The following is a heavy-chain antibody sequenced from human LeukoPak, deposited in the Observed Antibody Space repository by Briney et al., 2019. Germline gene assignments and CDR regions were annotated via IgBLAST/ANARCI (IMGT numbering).Heavy chain of an antibody. CDR1: GFTLSSYS. D-gene: IGHD6-13*01. J-gene: IGHJ1*01. CDR3: AKVAGYSSNRYNVEYFQD. CDR2: ISGSGGRA. Sequence: GWSLTLSCLGSGFTLSSYSMSLVRQAPGNGLEWVSAISGSGGRAYYADCVKGRFTISRDNSQTTLYVQMNSLRAEDTVVYYCAKVAGYSSNRYNVEYFQDWGQGTLVTVSS. V-gene: IGHV3-23*01.